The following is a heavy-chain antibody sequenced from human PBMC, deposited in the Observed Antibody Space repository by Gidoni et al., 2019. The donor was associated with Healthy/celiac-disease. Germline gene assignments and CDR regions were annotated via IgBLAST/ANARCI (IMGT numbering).Heavy chain of an antibody. CDR3: ATVKIVVVTAPRAFDI. CDR1: GYTLTELS. J-gene: IGHJ3*02. CDR2: FDPEDGET. Sequence: QVQLVQSGAEVKKPGASVKVSCKVSGYTLTELSMHWVRQAPGKGLEWMGGFDPEDGETIYAQKFQGRVTMTEDTSTDTAYMELSSLRSEDTAVYYCATVKIVVVTAPRAFDIWGQGTMVTVSS. V-gene: IGHV1-24*01. D-gene: IGHD2-21*02.